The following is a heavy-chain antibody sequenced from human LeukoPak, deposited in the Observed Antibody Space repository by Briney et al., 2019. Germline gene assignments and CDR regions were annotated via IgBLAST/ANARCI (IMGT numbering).Heavy chain of an antibody. J-gene: IGHJ4*02. V-gene: IGHV3-74*01. Sequence: GGSLRLSCAASGFTFSSYWMHWVRHAPGKGLVWVSRINSDGSSTDYADSVKGRFTISRDNAKNTLYLQMHSLRAEDTAMYYCASPRYCTSSSCYFAYWGLGTLVTVSS. D-gene: IGHD2-2*01. CDR3: ASPRYCTSSSCYFAY. CDR1: GFTFSSYW. CDR2: INSDGSST.